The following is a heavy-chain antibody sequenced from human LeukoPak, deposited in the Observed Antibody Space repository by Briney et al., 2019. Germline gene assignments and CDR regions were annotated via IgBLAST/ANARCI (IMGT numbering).Heavy chain of an antibody. J-gene: IGHJ4*02. Sequence: GGSLRLSCAASGFTFSTYAMSWVRRAPGKGLEWVSSISGGGGNTYFADSVKGRFTISRDNSKNTLYLQMNSLRAEDTALYYCGRGGSSWLYFFEYWGQGTPVTVSS. CDR3: GRGGSSWLYFFEY. V-gene: IGHV3-23*01. CDR2: ISGGGGNT. CDR1: GFTFSTYA. D-gene: IGHD6-13*01.